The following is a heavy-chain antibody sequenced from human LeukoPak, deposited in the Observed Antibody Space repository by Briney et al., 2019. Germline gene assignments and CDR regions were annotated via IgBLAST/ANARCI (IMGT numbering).Heavy chain of an antibody. CDR2: INPNSGGT. Sequence: ASVKVSCKASGYTFTGYYMHWVRQAPGQGLEWMGWINPNSGGTNYAQKFQGRVTMTRDTSISTAYMELSRLRSDDTAVYYCARLLLWFGELGDHWGQGTLVTVSS. CDR3: ARLLLWFGELGDH. D-gene: IGHD3-10*01. J-gene: IGHJ5*02. V-gene: IGHV1-2*02. CDR1: GYTFTGYY.